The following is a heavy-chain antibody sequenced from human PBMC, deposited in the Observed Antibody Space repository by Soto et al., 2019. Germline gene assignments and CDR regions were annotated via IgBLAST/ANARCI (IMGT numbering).Heavy chain of an antibody. D-gene: IGHD3-10*01. V-gene: IGHV3-30*18. Sequence: QVQLVESGGGVVQPGRSLRLSCAASGLTFSSYCMHWVRQAPGKGLEWVALISSDGRNKYYADSVTGRLTISRDNSKNTLYLQMNTLRAEDTAVYYCAKVRADYYYGSGPFDYWGQGTLVTVSS. CDR2: ISSDGRNK. CDR3: AKVRADYYYGSGPFDY. J-gene: IGHJ4*02. CDR1: GLTFSSYC.